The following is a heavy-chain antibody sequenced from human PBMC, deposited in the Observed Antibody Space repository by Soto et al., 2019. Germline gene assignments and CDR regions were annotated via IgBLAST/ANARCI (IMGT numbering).Heavy chain of an antibody. CDR2: IYSGGST. CDR1: GVTVSSNY. D-gene: IGHD5-18*01. V-gene: IGHV3-66*04. Sequence: EVQLVESGGGLVQPGGSLRLSCAASGVTVSSNYMSWVRQAPGKGLEWVTVIYSGGSTYYADSVKGRFTISRDNSKNTLYLQMNSLRAEDTAVYYCARPGYYYGGGYFYYWGQVILVTVSS. J-gene: IGHJ4*02. CDR3: ARPGYYYGGGYFYY.